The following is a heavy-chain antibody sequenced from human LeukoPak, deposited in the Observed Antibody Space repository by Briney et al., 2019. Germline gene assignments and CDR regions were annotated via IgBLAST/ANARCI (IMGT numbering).Heavy chain of an antibody. CDR1: GGSISSGDYY. CDR3: ARDQYCSTTSCPDGLDI. J-gene: IGHJ3*02. D-gene: IGHD2-2*01. Sequence: SETLSLTCTVSGGSISSGDYYWSWIRQPPGKGLEWIGYIYYSGSTYYNPSLKSRVTISVDTSKNQFSLKLSSVTAADTALYYCARDQYCSTTSCPDGLDIWGQGTMVTVSS. V-gene: IGHV4-30-4*08. CDR2: IYYSGST.